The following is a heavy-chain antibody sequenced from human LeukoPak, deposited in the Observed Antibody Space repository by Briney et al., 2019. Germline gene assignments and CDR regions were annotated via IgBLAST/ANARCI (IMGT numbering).Heavy chain of an antibody. CDR3: ARDSGDYPYYFDF. CDR2: IYHTGST. D-gene: IGHD4-17*01. Sequence: SETLSLTCAVSGGSISSGIHSWNWIRQPPGQGLEWIEYIYHTGSTYYNPSLRSRVTISVDTSKNQFSLKLSSVTAADTAVYYCARDSGDYPYYFDFWGQGTLVTVSS. J-gene: IGHJ4*02. V-gene: IGHV4-30-2*01. CDR1: GGSISSGIHS.